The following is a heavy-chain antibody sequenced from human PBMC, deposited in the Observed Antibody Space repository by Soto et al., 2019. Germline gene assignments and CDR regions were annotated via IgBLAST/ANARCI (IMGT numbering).Heavy chain of an antibody. J-gene: IGHJ6*03. Sequence: PGGSQRLSCAASGFTCSSYAVSWVRQAPGKGLEWVSAISGSGGSTYYADSVKGRFTISRDNSKNTLYLQMNSLRAEDTAVYYRANNVGWLLDYYYYMDVWGKGTTVTVSS. CDR3: ANNVGWLLDYYYYMDV. CDR2: ISGSGGST. D-gene: IGHD2-15*01. CDR1: GFTCSSYA. V-gene: IGHV3-23*01.